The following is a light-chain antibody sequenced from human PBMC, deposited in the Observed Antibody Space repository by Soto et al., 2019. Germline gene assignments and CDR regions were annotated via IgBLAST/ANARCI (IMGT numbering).Light chain of an antibody. Sequence: QSALTQPPSASGTPGQRVTISCSGSSSNIGSNYVYWYQQLPGTAPKLLIYRNNHRPSGVPDRFSGSYSGTSASLAISGLRSADEADYYCSAWDDSLSGVVFGGGTQLTVL. CDR2: RNN. CDR1: SSNIGSNY. V-gene: IGLV1-47*01. CDR3: SAWDDSLSGVV. J-gene: IGLJ2*01.